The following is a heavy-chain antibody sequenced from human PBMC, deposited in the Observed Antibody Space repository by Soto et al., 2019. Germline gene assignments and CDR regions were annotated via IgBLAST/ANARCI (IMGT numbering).Heavy chain of an antibody. CDR2: VYYTGDT. CDR1: SGPSRSHN. CDR3: VRQGIDYLHGLVEV. D-gene: IGHD5-12*01. V-gene: IGHV4-59*08. J-gene: IGHJ6*02. Sequence: QVQVQQSGPGLVKPSETLSLTCTVSSGPSRSHNWGWIRQPPGRGLEWIGYVYYTGDTSYNPSLKSRVTISADTSTNHISLTLRSVTAADTAVYYCVRQGIDYLHGLVEVWGQGTTVSVSS.